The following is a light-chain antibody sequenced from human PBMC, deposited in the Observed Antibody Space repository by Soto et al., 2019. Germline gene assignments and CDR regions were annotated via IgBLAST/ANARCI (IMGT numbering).Light chain of an antibody. Sequence: IGLPQSPTTMSSSPGERSTLSCGASQSVSSYLAWYQQKPGQAPRLLIYDASNRATGIPARFSGSGSGTDFTLTISSLEPEDFAVYYCQQRGNWPTFGQGTKVDIK. CDR2: DAS. V-gene: IGKV3-11*01. CDR3: QQRGNWPT. CDR1: QSVSSY. J-gene: IGKJ1*01.